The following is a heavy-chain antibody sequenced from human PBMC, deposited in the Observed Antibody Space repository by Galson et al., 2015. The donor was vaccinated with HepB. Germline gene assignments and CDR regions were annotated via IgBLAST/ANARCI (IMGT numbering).Heavy chain of an antibody. V-gene: IGHV3-21*01. CDR2: ISSSSSYI. CDR1: GFTFSSYA. J-gene: IGHJ4*02. CDR3: ASGGRFGGSGYFDY. D-gene: IGHD3-3*01. Sequence: SLRLSCAASGFTFSSYAMHWVRQAPGKGLEWVSSISSSSSYIYYADSVKGRFTISRDNAKNSLYLQMNSLRAEDTAVYYCASGGRFGGSGYFDYWGQGTLVTVSS.